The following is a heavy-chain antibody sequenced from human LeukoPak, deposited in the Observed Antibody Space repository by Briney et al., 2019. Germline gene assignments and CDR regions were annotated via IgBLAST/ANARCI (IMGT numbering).Heavy chain of an antibody. J-gene: IGHJ3*02. Sequence: SETLSLTCTVSGGLLSISTYYWGWIRQPPGKGLEWIGSIYYSGTTHYHPSLKSRVTISVDTSKNQFSLKLSSVTAADTAVYYCASTTHWEYYYDSSGKRYAFDIWGQGTMVTVSS. CDR1: GGLLSISTYY. CDR2: IYYSGTT. V-gene: IGHV4-39*07. D-gene: IGHD3-22*01. CDR3: ASTTHWEYYYDSSGKRYAFDI.